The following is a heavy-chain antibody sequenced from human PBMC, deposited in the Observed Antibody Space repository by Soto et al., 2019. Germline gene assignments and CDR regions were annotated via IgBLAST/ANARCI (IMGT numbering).Heavy chain of an antibody. Sequence: QVQLVESGGGVVQPGRSLRLSCAASGFTFSSYGMHWVRQAPGKGLKWVAVISYDGSNKYYADSVKGRFTISRDNSKNTLYLQMNSLRGEDTAVYYCAKDGRYYDILTPPGAWGQGTLVTVSS. CDR1: GFTFSSYG. V-gene: IGHV3-30*18. CDR3: AKDGRYYDILTPPGA. J-gene: IGHJ5*02. D-gene: IGHD3-9*01. CDR2: ISYDGSNK.